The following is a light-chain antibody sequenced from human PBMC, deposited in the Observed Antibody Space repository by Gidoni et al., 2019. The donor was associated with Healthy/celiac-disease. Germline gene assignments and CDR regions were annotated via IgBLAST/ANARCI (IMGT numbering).Light chain of an antibody. CDR1: QSVSSSY. J-gene: IGKJ2*01. CDR2: GAS. CDR3: QQYGSSPLYT. V-gene: IGKV3-20*01. Sequence: EIALTQSPGTLSLSPGERATLSCRPSQSVSSSYLAWYQQKPGQAPRLLIYGASSRATGIPDRFSGSGSGTDFTLTISRLEPEDFAVYYCQQYGSSPLYTFGQGTKLEIK.